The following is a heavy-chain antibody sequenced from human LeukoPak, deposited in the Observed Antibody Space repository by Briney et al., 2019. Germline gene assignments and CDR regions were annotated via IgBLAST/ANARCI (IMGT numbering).Heavy chain of an antibody. CDR2: IYYSGST. CDR1: GDSISSYY. J-gene: IGHJ4*02. D-gene: IGHD1-26*01. V-gene: IGHV4-59*01. CDR3: ASPSRGCYSLYY. Sequence: PSETLSLTWTVSGDSISSYYWSWIRQPQGKGLEWIGYIYYSGSTNYSPSLKSRITISIDTSKNQFSLKLSSVTAADTAVYYCASPSRGCYSLYYWGQGTLVTVSS.